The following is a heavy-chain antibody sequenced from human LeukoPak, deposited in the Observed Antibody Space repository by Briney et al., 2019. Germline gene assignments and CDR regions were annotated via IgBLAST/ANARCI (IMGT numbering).Heavy chain of an antibody. Sequence: GGSLRLSCAASGFTFSGYGMHWVRQAPGKGLEWVATISSDGSNKNYADSVKGRSTISRDNSKNTLYLQMNSLRAEDTAVYYCARDTDSGRPGYMDVWGKGTTVTVSS. CDR1: GFTFSGYG. CDR3: ARDTDSGRPGYMDV. V-gene: IGHV3-30*03. J-gene: IGHJ6*03. CDR2: ISSDGSNK. D-gene: IGHD1-26*01.